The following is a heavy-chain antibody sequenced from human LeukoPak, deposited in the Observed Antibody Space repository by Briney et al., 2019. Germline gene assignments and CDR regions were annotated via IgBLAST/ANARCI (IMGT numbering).Heavy chain of an antibody. D-gene: IGHD4-17*01. Sequence: ASVKVSCKASGYTFSNYYLHWVRQAPGQGLEWMGWINPNSGDTNYAQNFQGGVTMTSDTSISTAYMELSRLRSDDTAVYYCARDYGDYAFDYWGQGTLVTASS. CDR1: GYTFSNYY. CDR2: INPNSGDT. V-gene: IGHV1-2*02. J-gene: IGHJ4*02. CDR3: ARDYGDYAFDY.